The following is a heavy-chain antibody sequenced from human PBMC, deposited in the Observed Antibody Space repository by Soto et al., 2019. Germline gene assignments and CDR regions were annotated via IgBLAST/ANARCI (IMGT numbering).Heavy chain of an antibody. J-gene: IGHJ6*02. Sequence: QVQLQESGPGLVKPSETLSLTCTVSGGSVSSGSYYWSWIRQPPGKGLEWIGYIYYSGSTNYNPSLRRRVTTSVDTSKNQSSLKLSSVTAADTAVYYCARGIEGWYQGRSDYGMDVWGQGTTVTVSS. CDR2: IYYSGST. CDR3: ARGIEGWYQGRSDYGMDV. V-gene: IGHV4-61*01. CDR1: GGSVSSGSYY. D-gene: IGHD6-19*01.